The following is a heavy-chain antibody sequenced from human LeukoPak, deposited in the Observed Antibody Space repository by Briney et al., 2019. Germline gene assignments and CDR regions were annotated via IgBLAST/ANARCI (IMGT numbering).Heavy chain of an antibody. J-gene: IGHJ4*02. Sequence: GGSLRLSCAASGFTFSGYSMNWVRQAPGKGLEWVSSISSSGNYIYYADSVRGRFTISRDNARDSLYLQMNSLRAEDTAVYYCARDHHGSGSYYYYWGQGTLVTVSS. CDR3: ARDHHGSGSYYYY. CDR1: GFTFSGYS. V-gene: IGHV3-21*01. CDR2: ISSSGNYI. D-gene: IGHD3-10*01.